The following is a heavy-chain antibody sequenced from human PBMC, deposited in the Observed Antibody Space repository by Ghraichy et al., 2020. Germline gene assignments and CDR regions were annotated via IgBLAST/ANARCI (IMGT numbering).Heavy chain of an antibody. CDR2: TNGGGGST. CDR1: GFRFSDFA. Sequence: GESLNISCAASGFRFSDFAMFWVRQAPGKGLEWVSATNGGGGSTYYADSVRGRFTISRDNSKNTLYLQMTGLTADDTAVYFCARPLVLPGFSYGPKEFWGPGAQVTVSS. V-gene: IGHV3-23*01. CDR3: ARPLVLPGFSYGPKEF. J-gene: IGHJ4*02. D-gene: IGHD5-18*01.